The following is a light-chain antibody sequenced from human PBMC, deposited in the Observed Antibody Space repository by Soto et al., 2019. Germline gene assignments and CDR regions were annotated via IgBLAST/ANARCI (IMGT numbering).Light chain of an antibody. CDR3: QQLNSYPIT. CDR2: AAS. J-gene: IGKJ5*01. V-gene: IGKV1-9*01. CDR1: QGISSY. Sequence: IQLTQSPSSLSASVGDRVTITCRASQGISSYLAWYQQKPGKAPKLLIYAASTLQSGVPSRFSGSGSGTDFTLTISSLQPDYFATYYCQQLNSYPITFGQGTRLEIK.